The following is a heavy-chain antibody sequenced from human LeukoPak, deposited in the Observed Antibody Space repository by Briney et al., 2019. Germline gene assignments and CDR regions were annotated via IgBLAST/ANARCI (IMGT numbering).Heavy chain of an antibody. V-gene: IGHV3-74*01. CDR1: GFAFATYW. J-gene: IGHJ1*01. D-gene: IGHD3-22*01. Sequence: GGSLRLSCAASGFAFATYWMXXVXQXXXKXLEXXSRINGEGSSINYADSVKGRFXXSRDNAXNTLYLQIDSLRVEDTAVYYCARMADYDRSGFYGYLPYWGQGTLVTVSS. CDR3: ARMADYDRSGFYGYLPY. CDR2: INGEGSSI.